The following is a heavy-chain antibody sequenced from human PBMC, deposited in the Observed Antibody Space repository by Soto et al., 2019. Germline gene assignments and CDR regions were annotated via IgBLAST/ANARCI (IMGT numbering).Heavy chain of an antibody. CDR1: GGSISSGGYS. D-gene: IGHD6-13*01. J-gene: IGHJ4*02. CDR2: IYHSGST. V-gene: IGHV4-30-2*01. Sequence: SETLSLTCAVSGGSISSGGYSWSWIRQPPGKGLEWIGYIYHSGSTYYNPSLKSRVTISVDRSKNQFSLKLSPVTAADTAVYYCATDGSLLVDPGIAAAGTGYFDYWGQGTLVPVSS. CDR3: ATDGSLLVDPGIAAAGTGYFDY.